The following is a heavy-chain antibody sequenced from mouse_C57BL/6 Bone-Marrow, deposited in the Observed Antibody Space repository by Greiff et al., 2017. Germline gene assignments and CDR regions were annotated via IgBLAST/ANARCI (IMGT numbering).Heavy chain of an antibody. V-gene: IGHV1-15*01. CDR1: GYTFTDYE. J-gene: IGHJ3*01. Sequence: VQLQESGAELVRPGASVTLSCKASGYTFTDYEMPWVKQTPVHGLEWIGAIDPETGGTAYNQKFKGKAILTADNYSSTAYMELRSLTSEDSAVYYCTSGCSSFAYWGQGTLVTVSA. CDR2: IDPETGGT. CDR3: TSGCSSFAY. D-gene: IGHD1-1*01.